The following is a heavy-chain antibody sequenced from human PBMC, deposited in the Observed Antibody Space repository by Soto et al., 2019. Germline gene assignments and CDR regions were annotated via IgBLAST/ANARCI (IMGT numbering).Heavy chain of an antibody. Sequence: SQTLSLTCAISGHSVSSNSAAWYWIRQSTSRGLEWLGRTYYRSKWCNDYAVSVKSRITINPDTSKNQFSLQLNSVTPEDTAVYYCARDPTGFGVGSVEDSFDIRGQGTMVTVSS. CDR1: GHSVSSNSAA. J-gene: IGHJ3*02. CDR2: TYYRSKWCN. V-gene: IGHV6-1*01. D-gene: IGHD3-3*01. CDR3: ARDPTGFGVGSVEDSFDI.